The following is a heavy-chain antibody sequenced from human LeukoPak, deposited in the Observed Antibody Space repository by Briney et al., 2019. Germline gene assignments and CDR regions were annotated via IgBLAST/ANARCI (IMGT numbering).Heavy chain of an antibody. D-gene: IGHD5-12*01. CDR1: GFTFSSYA. CDR3: AKDTYSGYDWEGPSDY. Sequence: GGSLRLSCAASGFTFSSYAMSWVRQAPGKGLEWVSANSGSGGSTYYADSVKGRFTISRDNSKNTLYLQMNSLRAEDTAVYYCAKDTYSGYDWEGPSDYWGQGTLVTVSS. V-gene: IGHV3-23*01. CDR2: NSGSGGST. J-gene: IGHJ4*02.